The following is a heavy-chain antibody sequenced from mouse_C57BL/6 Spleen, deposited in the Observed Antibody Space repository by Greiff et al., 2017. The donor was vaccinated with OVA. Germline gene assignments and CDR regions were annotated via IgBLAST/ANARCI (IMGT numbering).Heavy chain of an antibody. J-gene: IGHJ2*01. CDR2: IYPSDSET. Sequence: VQLQQPGAELVRAGSSVKLSCKASGYTFTSYWMEWVKQRPGQGLEWIGNIYPSDSETHYNQKFKDKATLTVDKSSSTAYMQHSSLTSEDSAVYYCARGGDYDLFDYWGQGTTLTVSS. CDR3: ARGGDYDLFDY. V-gene: IGHV1-61*01. D-gene: IGHD2-4*01. CDR1: GYTFTSYW.